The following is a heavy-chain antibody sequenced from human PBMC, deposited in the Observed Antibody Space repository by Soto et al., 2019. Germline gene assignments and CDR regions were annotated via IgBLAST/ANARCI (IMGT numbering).Heavy chain of an antibody. Sequence: ASVKVSCKASGYTFTSYGISWVRQAPGQGLEWMGWISAYNGNTNYAQKLQGRVTMTTDTSTSTAYMELRSLRSDDTAVYYCAREFVGYCSSTSCYDFDYWGQGILVTVSS. J-gene: IGHJ4*02. CDR1: GYTFTSYG. CDR2: ISAYNGNT. D-gene: IGHD2-2*01. CDR3: AREFVGYCSSTSCYDFDY. V-gene: IGHV1-18*01.